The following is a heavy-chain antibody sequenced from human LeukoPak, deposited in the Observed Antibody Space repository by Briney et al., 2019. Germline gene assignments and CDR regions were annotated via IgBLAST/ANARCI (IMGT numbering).Heavy chain of an antibody. D-gene: IGHD6-13*01. CDR2: ISPRGT. CDR3: ASDSYSSIGYF. V-gene: IGHV4-34*01. Sequence: PSETLSLSCVMYVGSFTGYYWSWIRQSPGKGLEWIGEISPRGTKYNPSLKSRVTISLDTTKHQFSLILSSVTAADASVYFCASDSYSSIGYFWSQGTLVTVSS. CDR1: VGSFTGYY. J-gene: IGHJ4*02.